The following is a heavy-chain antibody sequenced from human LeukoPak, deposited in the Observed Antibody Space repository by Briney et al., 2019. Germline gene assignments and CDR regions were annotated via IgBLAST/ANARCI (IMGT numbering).Heavy chain of an antibody. Sequence: GGPLRLSCAASGFTFSNYWMSRVRQAPGKGLEWVANIMQDGSEKYYVDSVKGRFTISRDNAKNSLYLQMNSLRAEDTAVYYCARRYCGGDCHSPYFDYWGQGTLVTVSS. CDR1: GFTFSNYW. CDR3: ARRYCGGDCHSPYFDY. V-gene: IGHV3-7*01. CDR2: IMQDGSEK. J-gene: IGHJ4*02. D-gene: IGHD2-21*02.